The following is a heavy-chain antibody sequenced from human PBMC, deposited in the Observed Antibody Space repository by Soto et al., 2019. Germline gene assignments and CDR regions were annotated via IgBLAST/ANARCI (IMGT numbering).Heavy chain of an antibody. CDR2: IIPIFGTA. CDR1: GGTFSSYA. J-gene: IGHJ6*02. Sequence: QVQLVQSGAEVKKPGSSVKVSCKASGGTFSSYAISWVRQAPGQGLEWMGGIIPIFGTANYAQKFQGRVTITADESTSTADMGLSSLRSEDTAVYYCASLMVRPAGYYYGMDVWGQGTTVTVSS. V-gene: IGHV1-69*01. D-gene: IGHD3-10*01. CDR3: ASLMVRPAGYYYGMDV.